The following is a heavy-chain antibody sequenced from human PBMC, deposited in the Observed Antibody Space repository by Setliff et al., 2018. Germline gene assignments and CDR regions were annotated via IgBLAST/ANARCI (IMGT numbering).Heavy chain of an antibody. Sequence: PGGSLRLSCAASGFTFSTYRMHWVRQAPGKGLEWVAVILDDGVKKYHADSVKGRFTISRDNAKNSLYLQMNSLRAEDTALYYCAKDMGPDVRTAKHYFDHWGQGILVTVSS. CDR2: ILDDGVKK. CDR1: GFTFSTYR. CDR3: AKDMGPDVRTAKHYFDH. V-gene: IGHV3-30*18. J-gene: IGHJ4*02. D-gene: IGHD1-1*01.